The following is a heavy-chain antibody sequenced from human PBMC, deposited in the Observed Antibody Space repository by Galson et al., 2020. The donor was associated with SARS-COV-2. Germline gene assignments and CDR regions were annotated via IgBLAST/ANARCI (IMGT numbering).Heavy chain of an antibody. CDR2: IYYSGST. CDR3: ARGGEYYDFWSGYPTSNFDY. CDR1: GGSISSYY. V-gene: IGHV4-59*01. Sequence: SETLSLTCTVSGGSISSYYWSWIRQPPGKGLEWIGYIYYSGSTNYNPSLKSRVTISVDTSKNQFSLKLSSVTAADTAVYYCARGGEYYDFWSGYPTSNFDYWGQGTLVTVSS. D-gene: IGHD3-3*01. J-gene: IGHJ4*02.